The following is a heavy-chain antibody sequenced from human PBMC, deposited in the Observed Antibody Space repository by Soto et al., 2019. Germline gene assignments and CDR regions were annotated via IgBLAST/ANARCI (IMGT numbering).Heavy chain of an antibody. Sequence: SQTLSLTCAISGDSVSSNSAAWNWIRQSPSRGLEWLGRTYYRSKWYNDYAVSVKSRITINPDTSKNQFSLQLNSVTPEDTAVYYCAREGADIVVVVAATPGGGAFDIWGQGTMVTVSS. J-gene: IGHJ3*02. CDR1: GDSVSSNSAA. CDR2: TYYRSKWYN. CDR3: AREGADIVVVVAATPGGGAFDI. D-gene: IGHD2-15*01. V-gene: IGHV6-1*01.